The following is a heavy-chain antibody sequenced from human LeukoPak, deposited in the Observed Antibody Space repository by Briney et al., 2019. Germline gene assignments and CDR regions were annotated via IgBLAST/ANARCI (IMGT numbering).Heavy chain of an antibody. V-gene: IGHV3-48*03. CDR1: GITFSSYE. CDR2: ISSSGGPI. CDR3: ARGFRDTAMFLDY. Sequence: GGSLRLSCVASGITFSSYEMNWVRQAPGKGLEWISCISSSGGPIYYADSVKGRFTISRDNAKNSLHLQMNSLRAEDTAVYYCARGFRDTAMFLDYWGQGTLVTVSS. D-gene: IGHD5-18*01. J-gene: IGHJ4*02.